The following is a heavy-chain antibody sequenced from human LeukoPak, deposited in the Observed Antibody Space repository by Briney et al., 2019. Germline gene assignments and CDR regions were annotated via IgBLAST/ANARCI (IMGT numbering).Heavy chain of an antibody. CDR1: GFTFSSYE. CDR3: ARGPMLRGVIIRRSKSGYFDY. Sequence: GGSLRLSCAASGFTFSSYEMNWVRQAPGKGLEWVSYISSSGNTIYYADSVKGRFTTSRDNAKNSLYLQMSSLRVEDTAVYYCARGPMLRGVIIRRSKSGYFDYWGQGTLVTVSS. CDR2: ISSSGNTI. V-gene: IGHV3-48*03. D-gene: IGHD3-10*01. J-gene: IGHJ4*02.